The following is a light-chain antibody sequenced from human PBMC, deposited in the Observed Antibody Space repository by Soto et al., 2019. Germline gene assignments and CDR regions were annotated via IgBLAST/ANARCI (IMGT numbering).Light chain of an antibody. V-gene: IGKV3-15*01. CDR3: QQYNRWPPQYT. J-gene: IGKJ2*01. CDR1: QSINSD. Sequence: EIVMTQSPVTLSVSPGERATLSCRASQSINSDLAWYQQKPGQAPRLLIYGSSTRATDIPARISGSGSGTDFTLTISSLQSKDFAVYYCQQYNRWPPQYTFGQGTKLEIK. CDR2: GSS.